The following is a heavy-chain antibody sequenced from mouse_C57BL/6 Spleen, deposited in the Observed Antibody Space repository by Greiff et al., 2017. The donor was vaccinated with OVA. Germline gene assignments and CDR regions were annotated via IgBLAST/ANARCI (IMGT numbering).Heavy chain of an antibody. CDR3: VFYYDAAWFAY. J-gene: IGHJ3*01. V-gene: IGHV1-63*01. CDR2: IYPGGGYT. D-gene: IGHD2-4*01. Sequence: QVHVKQSGAELVRPGTSVKMSCKASGYTFTNYWIGWAKQRPGHGLEWIGDIYPGGGYTNYNEKFKGKATLTADKSSSTAYMQFSSLTSEDSAIYYCVFYYDAAWFAYWGQGTLVTVSA. CDR1: GYTFTNYW.